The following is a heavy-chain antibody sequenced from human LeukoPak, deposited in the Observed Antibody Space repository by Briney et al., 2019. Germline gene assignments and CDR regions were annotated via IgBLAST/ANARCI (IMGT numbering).Heavy chain of an antibody. J-gene: IGHJ6*03. CDR2: ISSSSKYI. CDR3: AKDEVVPGYYYTDV. CDR1: GFTFSSYS. D-gene: IGHD2-2*01. V-gene: IGHV3-21*01. Sequence: GGSLRLSCGASGFTFSSYSMNWVRQAPGRGLEWVSSISSSSKYIYYADSLRGRFTISRDNAKNSLYLQMNSLRAEDTAVYYCAKDEVVPGYYYTDVWGRGTTVTISS.